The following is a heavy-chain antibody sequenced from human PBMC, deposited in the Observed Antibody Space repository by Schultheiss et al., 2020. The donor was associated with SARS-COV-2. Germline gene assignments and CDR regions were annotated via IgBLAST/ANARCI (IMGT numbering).Heavy chain of an antibody. V-gene: IGHV4-4*07. D-gene: IGHD6-13*01. CDR1: GGSISSYY. CDR3: ARHLQIAAAGGALAY. CDR2: IYTSGST. Sequence: SETLSLTCTVSGGSISSYYWSWIRQPAGKGLEWIGRIYTSGSTNYNPSLKSRVTISVDKSKNQFSLKLSSVTAADTAVYYCARHLQIAAAGGALAYWGQGTLVTVSS. J-gene: IGHJ4*02.